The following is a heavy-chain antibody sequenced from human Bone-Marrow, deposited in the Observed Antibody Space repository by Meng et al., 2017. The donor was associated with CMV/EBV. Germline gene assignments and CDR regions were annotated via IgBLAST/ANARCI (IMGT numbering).Heavy chain of an antibody. V-gene: IGHV3-30*04. CDR2: ISYDGSNK. CDR3: ARDYTYFDY. CDR1: GFTFSSYA. Sequence: GGSLRLSCAASGFTFSSYAMHWVRQAPGKGLECVAVISYDGSNKYYADSVKGRFTISRDNAKNSLYLQMNSLRAEDTAVYYCARDYTYFDYWGQGTLVTVSS. J-gene: IGHJ4*02.